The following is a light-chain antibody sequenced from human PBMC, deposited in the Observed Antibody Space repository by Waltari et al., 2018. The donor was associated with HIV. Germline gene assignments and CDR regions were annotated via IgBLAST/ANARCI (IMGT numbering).Light chain of an antibody. CDR1: SSNIGNHY. V-gene: IGLV1-51*01. J-gene: IGLJ2*01. Sequence: QSVLTQPPSVPAAPGQKVSISCSGSSSNIGNHYVSWYQQFPVTAPKLLIYHNNKRPSGIPDRFSGSKSGTSATLGVTGLQTGDEADYYCGTWDSSLRAVVFGGGTKLTVL. CDR2: HNN. CDR3: GTWDSSLRAVV.